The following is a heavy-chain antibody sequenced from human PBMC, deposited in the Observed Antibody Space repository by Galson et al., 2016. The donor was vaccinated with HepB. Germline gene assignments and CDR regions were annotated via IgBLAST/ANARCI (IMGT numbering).Heavy chain of an antibody. D-gene: IGHD2-15*01. V-gene: IGHV5-51*01. CDR1: GYIFNNFW. J-gene: IGHJ6*02. Sequence: QSGAEVKKPGESLKISCKGSGYIFNNFWVAWVRQMPGKGLEWMGIIYPGDSHSRYSPSLQGQVTIPADKSINTAYLQWSSLTASDTAVYYCARTHSGGTDYYYYAMDVWGQVTTVTVSS. CDR3: ARTHSGGTDYYYYAMDV. CDR2: IYPGDSHS.